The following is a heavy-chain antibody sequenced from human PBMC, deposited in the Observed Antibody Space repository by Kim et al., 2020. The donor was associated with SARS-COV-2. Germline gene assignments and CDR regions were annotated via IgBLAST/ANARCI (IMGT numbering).Heavy chain of an antibody. J-gene: IGHJ5*02. V-gene: IGHV4-39*01. D-gene: IGHD6-13*01. CDR2: IYYSGST. CDR3: ARLSSSWYDNWFDP. CDR1: GGSISSSSYY. Sequence: SETLSLTCTVSGGSISSSSYYWGWIRQPPGKGLEWIGSIYYSGSTYYNPSLKSRVTISVDTSKNQFSLKLSSVTAADTAVYYCARLSSSWYDNWFDPWGHGTLVTVSS.